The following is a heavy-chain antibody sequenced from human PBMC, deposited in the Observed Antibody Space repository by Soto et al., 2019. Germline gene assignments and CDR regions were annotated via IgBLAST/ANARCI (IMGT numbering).Heavy chain of an antibody. CDR1: GFTFSDYY. CDR3: ASLGRFIRYYFDY. V-gene: IGHV3-11*06. D-gene: IGHD3-10*01. J-gene: IGHJ4*02. Sequence: GGSLRLSCAASGFTFSDYYMSWIRQAPGKGLEWVSYISSSSSYTNYADSVKGRFTISRDNAKNSLYLQMNSLRAEDTAVYYCASLGRFIRYYFDYWGQGTLVTVSS. CDR2: ISSSSSYT.